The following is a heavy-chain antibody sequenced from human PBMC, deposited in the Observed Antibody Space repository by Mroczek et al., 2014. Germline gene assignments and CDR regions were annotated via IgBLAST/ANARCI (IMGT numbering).Heavy chain of an antibody. D-gene: IGHD2-2*01. V-gene: IGHV1-18*01. J-gene: IGHJ6*03. CDR1: GYTFTSYG. Sequence: QVQLVQSGAEVKKPGASVKVSCKASGYTFTSYGISWVRQAPGQGLEWMGWISAYNGNTNYAQKLQGRVTMTTDTSTSTAYMELRSLRSDDTAVYYCARDTCSSTSCYVPYYYMDVWGKGTTVTVSS. CDR3: ARDTCSSTSCYVPYYYMDV. CDR2: ISAYNGNT.